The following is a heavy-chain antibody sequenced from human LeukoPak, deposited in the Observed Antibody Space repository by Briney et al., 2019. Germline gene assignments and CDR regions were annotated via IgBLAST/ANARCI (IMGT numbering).Heavy chain of an antibody. Sequence: PSETLSLTCAVYGGSFSGYYWSWIRQPLGKGLEWIGEINHSGSTNYNPSLKSRVTISVGTSKNQFSLKLSSVTAADTAVYYCARATYYYGSGRMFNWFDPWGQGTLVTVSS. V-gene: IGHV4-34*01. J-gene: IGHJ5*02. CDR2: INHSGST. CDR1: GGSFSGYY. CDR3: ARATYYYGSGRMFNWFDP. D-gene: IGHD3-10*01.